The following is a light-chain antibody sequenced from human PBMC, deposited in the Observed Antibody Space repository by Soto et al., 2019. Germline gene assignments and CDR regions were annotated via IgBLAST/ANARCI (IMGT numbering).Light chain of an antibody. CDR3: QQYNNWPWT. Sequence: EIVMTQSPATLSVSPGERATLSCRASQSVSSNLAWYQQNPGQAPRLLIYGASTRATGIPARFSGSGSGTEFTLTISSLQSEDFAVYYCQQYNNWPWTFGQVTKVQIK. V-gene: IGKV3-15*01. CDR1: QSVSSN. J-gene: IGKJ1*01. CDR2: GAS.